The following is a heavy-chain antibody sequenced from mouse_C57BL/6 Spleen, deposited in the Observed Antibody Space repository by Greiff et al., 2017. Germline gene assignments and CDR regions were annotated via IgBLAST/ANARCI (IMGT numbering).Heavy chain of an antibody. V-gene: IGHV1-15*01. CDR2: IDPETGGT. CDR1: GYTFTDYE. D-gene: IGHD2-4*01. Sequence: QVQLKQSGAELVRPGASVTLSCKASGYTFTDYEMHWVKQTPVHGLEWIGAIDPETGGTAYNQKFKGKAILTADKSSSTAYMELRSLTSEDSAVYYCTRPPFCYDYEREGGWGQGSTLTVSS. CDR3: TRPPFCYDYEREGG. J-gene: IGHJ2*01.